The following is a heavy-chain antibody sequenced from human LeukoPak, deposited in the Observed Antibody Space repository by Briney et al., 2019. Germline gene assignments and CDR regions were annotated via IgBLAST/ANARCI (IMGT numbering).Heavy chain of an antibody. CDR2: IQYSGST. V-gene: IGHV4-59*01. CDR1: YDSISSYY. CDR3: ARGRDGYNSPHFDY. J-gene: IGHJ4*02. D-gene: IGHD5-24*01. Sequence: PSETLSLTCTVSYDSISSYYWTWIRHPPGKGLEWIGYIQYSGSTNYNPSLKSRVTISVDTFKNQFSLKLSSVTAADTAVYYCARGRDGYNSPHFDYWGQGTLVTVSS.